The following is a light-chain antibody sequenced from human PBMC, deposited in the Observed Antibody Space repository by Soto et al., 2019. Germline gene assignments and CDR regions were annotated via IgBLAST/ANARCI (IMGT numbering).Light chain of an antibody. CDR1: QSVSDNY. V-gene: IGKV3-20*01. CDR2: GAF. Sequence: EIVLTQSPGTLSLSPGERATLSCRASQSVSDNYLAWYQQKPGQAPRLLIYGAFTRATGIPDRFSGRGSGTDFSLTLSRLEPEDFAVYYCQQYGSSPPWTFGQGTTVEIK. J-gene: IGKJ1*01. CDR3: QQYGSSPPWT.